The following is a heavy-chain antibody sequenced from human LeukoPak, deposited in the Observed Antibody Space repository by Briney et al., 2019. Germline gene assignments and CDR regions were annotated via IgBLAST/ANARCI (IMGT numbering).Heavy chain of an antibody. D-gene: IGHD3-22*01. V-gene: IGHV3-33*01. CDR1: GFTFSSYG. CDR2: IWYDGSNK. CDR3: ARDPPGYYYDSSGYFDY. Sequence: GGSLRLSCAASGFTFSSYGMQWVRQAPGKGLEWVAVIWYDGSNKYYADSVKGRFTISRDNSKNTLYLQMNSLRAEDTAVYYCARDPPGYYYDSSGYFDYWGQGTLVTVSS. J-gene: IGHJ4*02.